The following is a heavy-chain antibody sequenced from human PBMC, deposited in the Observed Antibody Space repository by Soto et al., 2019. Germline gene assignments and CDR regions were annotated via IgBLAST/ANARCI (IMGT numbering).Heavy chain of an antibody. CDR1: GFTFSSYS. Sequence: GGSLRLSCAASGFTFSSYSMHWVRQAPGKGLEYVSVISSNGGSTYYANSVKGRFTISRDNSKDTLYLQMGSLRAEDMAVYYCARLLSPYYDFWSGYFSHYYYMDVWGKGTTVTVSS. V-gene: IGHV3-64*01. CDR2: ISSNGGST. CDR3: ARLLSPYYDFWSGYFSHYYYMDV. J-gene: IGHJ6*03. D-gene: IGHD3-3*01.